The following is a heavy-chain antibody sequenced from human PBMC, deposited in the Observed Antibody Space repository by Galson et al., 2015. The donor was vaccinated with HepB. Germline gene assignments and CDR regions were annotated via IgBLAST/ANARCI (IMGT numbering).Heavy chain of an antibody. J-gene: IGHJ4*02. CDR3: ASHIY. V-gene: IGHV3-30*04. CDR2: ISNDGSNR. Sequence: SLRLSCAASGFTFSGSAIHWVRQAPGKGLEWVAVISNDGSNRYYADSVKGRFTISRDNSKNTLYMQMNSLRAEDTAVYYCASHIYWGQGTLVTVSS. CDR1: GFTFSGSA.